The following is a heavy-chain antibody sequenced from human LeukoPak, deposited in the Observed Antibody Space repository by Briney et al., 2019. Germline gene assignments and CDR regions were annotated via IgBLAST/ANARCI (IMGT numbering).Heavy chain of an antibody. D-gene: IGHD6-19*01. V-gene: IGHV3-23*01. J-gene: IGHJ6*04. Sequence: GGSLRLSCAASGFTFSSYAMSWVRQAPGKGLEWVSAISGSGGSTYYADSVKGRFTISRDNSKTTLYLQMNSLRAEDTPVYYCAKGIAVAGPGYYGMDVWGKGTTVTVSS. CDR2: ISGSGGST. CDR1: GFTFSSYA. CDR3: AKGIAVAGPGYYGMDV.